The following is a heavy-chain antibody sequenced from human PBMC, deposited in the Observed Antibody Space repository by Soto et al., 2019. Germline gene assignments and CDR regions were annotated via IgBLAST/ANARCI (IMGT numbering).Heavy chain of an antibody. Sequence: PSETLSLTCTVSGGSISSSSYYWGWIRQPPGKGLEWIGSIYYSGSTYYNPSLKSRVTISVDTSKNRFSLKLSSVTAADTAVYYCAVPKYYDSSGYYYKIWGVWGQGTTVTAP. CDR3: AVPKYYDSSGYYYKIWGV. CDR1: GGSISSSSYY. V-gene: IGHV4-39*01. J-gene: IGHJ6*02. CDR2: IYYSGST. D-gene: IGHD3-22*01.